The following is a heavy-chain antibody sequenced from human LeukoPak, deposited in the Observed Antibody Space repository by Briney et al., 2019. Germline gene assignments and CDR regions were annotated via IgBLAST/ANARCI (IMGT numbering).Heavy chain of an antibody. J-gene: IGHJ4*02. CDR2: ILPGGKES. CDR1: GYSFSANM. V-gene: IGHV3-7*01. CDR3: MGAHGY. Sequence: PGGSLRLSCVVSGYSFSANMMTWVRQAPGKGLEWVATILPGGKESYRVESVQGRFTVSRDNAKNLLFLQMNSLRVDDTAVYYCMGAHGYWGQGTLVTVSS.